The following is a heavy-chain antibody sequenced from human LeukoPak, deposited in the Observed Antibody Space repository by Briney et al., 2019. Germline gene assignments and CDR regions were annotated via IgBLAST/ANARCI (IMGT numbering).Heavy chain of an antibody. J-gene: IGHJ4*02. D-gene: IGHD4-23*01. CDR1: GGSISSYY. V-gene: IGHV4-4*07. Sequence: SETLSLTCTVSGGSISSYYWSWIRQPVGKRLEWIGRIYTSGSTNYNPSLKSRVTMSVDTSKNQFSLKLSSVTAADTAVYYCARVRWDYYYYFDYWGQGTLVTVSS. CDR2: IYTSGST. CDR3: ARVRWDYYYYFDY.